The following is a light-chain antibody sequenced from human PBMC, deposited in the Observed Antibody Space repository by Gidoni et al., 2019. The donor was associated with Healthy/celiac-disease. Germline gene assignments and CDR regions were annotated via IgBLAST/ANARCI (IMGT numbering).Light chain of an antibody. CDR1: QSISSY. V-gene: IGKV1-39*01. CDR2: AAS. Sequence: DIQMTQSPSSLSASVGDRVTITCRASQSISSYLNWYQQKPGKAPKLLIYAASSLQSGVPSRFSGSGSGTDFTLTISSLQPEDFATYYCQQSYSTPPATFXQGTKLEIK. CDR3: QQSYSTPPAT. J-gene: IGKJ2*01.